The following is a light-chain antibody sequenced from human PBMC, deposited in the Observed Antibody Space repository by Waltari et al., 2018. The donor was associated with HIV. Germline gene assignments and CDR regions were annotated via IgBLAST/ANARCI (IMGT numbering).Light chain of an antibody. V-gene: IGLV2-14*01. J-gene: IGLJ3*02. CDR2: EVN. CDR3: SSYSSTNTWM. CDR1: TNDIGVYNY. Sequence: QSALTQPASVSGSPGQSITISCAGTTNDIGVYNYVSWYQQHPPQPPKLIIYEVNNRPSGFSDRFSGSKSGNTASLTISGLQAEDESDYYCSSYSSTNTWMFGGGTKLTVL.